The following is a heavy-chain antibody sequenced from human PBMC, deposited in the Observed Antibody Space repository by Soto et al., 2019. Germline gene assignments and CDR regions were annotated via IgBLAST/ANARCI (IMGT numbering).Heavy chain of an antibody. Sequence: QVQLVHSGAEVKKPGSSVKVSCKASGGTFSSYAISWLRQSPGQGLEWMGGIIPIVGTANYEQKFQGRVTITADESTSTAYMELSSLRSEDTAVYYCERDSYDILTGYPPLVWGQGTTVTVSS. CDR3: ERDSYDILTGYPPLV. J-gene: IGHJ6*02. D-gene: IGHD3-9*01. CDR1: GGTFSSYA. V-gene: IGHV1-69*01. CDR2: IIPIVGTA.